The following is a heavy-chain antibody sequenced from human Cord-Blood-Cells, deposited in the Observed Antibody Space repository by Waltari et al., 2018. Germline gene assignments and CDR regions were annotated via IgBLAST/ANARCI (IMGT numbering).Heavy chain of an antibody. V-gene: IGHV5-51*01. CDR2: IYPGDSDT. CDR3: ARRSSSWYDYYYYYYMDV. Sequence: EVQLVQSGAEVKKPGESLKISCKGSGYSFTSYWIGWVRQMPGKGLEWMGIIYPGDSDTRYSPSFQGQVTISADKSISTAYLQWSSLKASDTAMYYCARRSSSWYDYYYYYYMDVWGKGTTVTVSS. D-gene: IGHD6-13*01. J-gene: IGHJ6*03. CDR1: GYSFTSYW.